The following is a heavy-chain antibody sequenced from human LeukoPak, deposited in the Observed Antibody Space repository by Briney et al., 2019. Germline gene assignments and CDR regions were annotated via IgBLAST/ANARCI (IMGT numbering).Heavy chain of an antibody. CDR3: ARTYSSSWYVGYYYYMDV. D-gene: IGHD6-13*01. CDR1: GYTFTTYY. J-gene: IGHJ6*03. Sequence: ASVKVSCKASGYTFTTYYIHWVRQAPGQGLEWMGWMNPNSGNTGYAQKFQGRVTMTRNTSISTAYMELSSLRSEDTAVYYCARTYSSSWYVGYYYYMDVWGKGTTVTVSS. CDR2: MNPNSGNT. V-gene: IGHV1-8*02.